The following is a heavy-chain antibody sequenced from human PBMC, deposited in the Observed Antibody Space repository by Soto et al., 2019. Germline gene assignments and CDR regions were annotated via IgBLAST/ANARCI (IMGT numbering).Heavy chain of an antibody. Sequence: EVQLVESGGGLVQPGGSLRLSCAASGFTFSSYDMHWVRQATGKGLEWVSAIGTAGDTYYPGSVKGRFTISRENAKNSLYLQRNCLRAGDTAVYYCARGGIGSSWYTDYYYYMDVWGKGTTVTVSS. V-gene: IGHV3-13*01. CDR1: GFTFSSYD. D-gene: IGHD6-13*01. CDR3: ARGGIGSSWYTDYYYYMDV. J-gene: IGHJ6*03. CDR2: IGTAGDT.